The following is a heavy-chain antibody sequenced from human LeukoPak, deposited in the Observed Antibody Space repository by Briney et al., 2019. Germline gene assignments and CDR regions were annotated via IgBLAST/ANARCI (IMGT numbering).Heavy chain of an antibody. Sequence: GGSLRLSCAASGFTFSSYSMSWVRQAPGKGLEWVSAISGSGGSTYYADSVKGRFTISRDNSKNTLYLQMNSLRAEDTAVYYCAKDHVLRYFDWFARGHWFDPWGQGTLVTVSS. CDR3: AKDHVLRYFDWFARGHWFDP. V-gene: IGHV3-23*01. D-gene: IGHD3-9*01. CDR1: GFTFSSYS. J-gene: IGHJ5*02. CDR2: ISGSGGST.